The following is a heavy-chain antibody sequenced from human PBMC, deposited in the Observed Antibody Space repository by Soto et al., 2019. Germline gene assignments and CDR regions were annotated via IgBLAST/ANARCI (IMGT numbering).Heavy chain of an antibody. V-gene: IGHV3-21*01. CDR2: ISNNSSNI. CDR3: ARDPPPRLNTISPESGY. J-gene: IGHJ4*02. Sequence: GGSLSLSCAASGFPFSSYFMHWVRQAPGKGLEWVSSISNNSSNIYYADSVKGRFTISRDNAKNSLYLQMNSLRAEDTAVYYCARDPPPRLNTISPESGYWGQRTLVTVSS. CDR1: GFPFSSYF. D-gene: IGHD3-9*01.